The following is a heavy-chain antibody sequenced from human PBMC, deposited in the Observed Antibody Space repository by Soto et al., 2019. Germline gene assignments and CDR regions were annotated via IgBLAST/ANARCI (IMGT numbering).Heavy chain of an antibody. V-gene: IGHV4-4*07. CDR1: GGSISSYY. CDR3: ARDYDTIRDDAFDI. CDR2: IYTSGST. Sequence: PSETLSLTCTVSGGSISSYYWSWIRQPAGKGLEWIGRIYTSGSTNYNPSLKSRVTMSVDTSKNQFSLKLSSVTAADTAVYYCARDYDTIRDDAFDIWGQGTMVTVSS. J-gene: IGHJ3*02. D-gene: IGHD3-22*01.